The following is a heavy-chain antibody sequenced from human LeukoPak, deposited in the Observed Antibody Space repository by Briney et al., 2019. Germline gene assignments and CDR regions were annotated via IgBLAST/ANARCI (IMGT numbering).Heavy chain of an antibody. J-gene: IGHJ4*02. CDR3: ASAPMTYSGTYYGEDY. CDR2: IKQDGSEK. D-gene: IGHD1-26*01. V-gene: IGHV3-7*01. CDR1: GFTFSTYW. Sequence: GGSLRLSCAASGFTFSTYWMSWVRQAPGKGLEWVANIKQDGSEKYYMDSVKGRFTISRDNAKNSLYLQMNSLRAEDTAVYCCASAPMTYSGTYYGEDYWGQGTLVTVST.